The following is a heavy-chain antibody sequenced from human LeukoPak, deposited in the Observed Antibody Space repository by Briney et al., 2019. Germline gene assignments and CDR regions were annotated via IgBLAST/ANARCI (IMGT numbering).Heavy chain of an antibody. V-gene: IGHV3-23*01. D-gene: IGHD3-9*01. Sequence: GGSLRLSCAVSGFTFRDFWMNWVRQAPGKGLEWVAGISSGDRTFHAESVKGRFTISRDKSKDTLYLQMSSLRAEDTAVYYCAKDATASPYFHWFDNWGQGTQVIVSS. CDR2: ISSGDRT. J-gene: IGHJ4*02. CDR1: GFTFRDFW. CDR3: AKDATASPYFHWFDN.